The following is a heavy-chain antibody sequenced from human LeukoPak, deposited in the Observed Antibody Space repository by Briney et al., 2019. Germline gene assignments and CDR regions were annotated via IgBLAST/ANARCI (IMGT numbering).Heavy chain of an antibody. D-gene: IGHD3-10*01. V-gene: IGHV3-23*01. CDR3: AKERGWVWFGEL. Sequence: PPGGSLRLSCAASGFPFSSYAMSWLRQPPGKGLEWVSAISGSGGSTYHAHSVKGRFTISRDNSKNTLYLQMNSLRAEDTAVYYCAKERGWVWFGELWGQGTLVTVSS. CDR2: ISGSGGST. CDR1: GFPFSSYA. J-gene: IGHJ4*02.